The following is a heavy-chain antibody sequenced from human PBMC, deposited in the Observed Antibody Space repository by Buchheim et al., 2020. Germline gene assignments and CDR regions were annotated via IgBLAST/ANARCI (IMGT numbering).Heavy chain of an antibody. CDR3: VKDQMRGWSGSFYYYYGLDV. V-gene: IGHV3-30*18. CDR1: GFNFINYA. Sequence: VQLVESGGGVVQPGRSLRLSCAASGFNFINYAMHWVRQAPGKGLEWVAVMSFDGRDKYYGDSMKGRFTIFRDNSKNTLFLQMDTLRADDTAVYYCVKDQMRGWSGSFYYYYGLDVWGPGTT. D-gene: IGHD3-3*01. CDR2: MSFDGRDK. J-gene: IGHJ6*02.